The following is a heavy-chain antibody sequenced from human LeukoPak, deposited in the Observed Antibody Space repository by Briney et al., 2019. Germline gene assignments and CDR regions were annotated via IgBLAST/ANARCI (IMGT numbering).Heavy chain of an antibody. V-gene: IGHV3-21*01. CDR2: ISTSSSYI. CDR1: GFTFSSYG. D-gene: IGHD5-24*01. Sequence: PGGSLRLSCAASGFTFSSYGMNWVRQAPGKGLEWVSSISTSSSYIYYADSVKGRFTISRDNAKNSLYLQMNSLGAEDTAVYYCARGTRDGYYLFDAFDIWGQGTMVTVSS. CDR3: ARGTRDGYYLFDAFDI. J-gene: IGHJ3*02.